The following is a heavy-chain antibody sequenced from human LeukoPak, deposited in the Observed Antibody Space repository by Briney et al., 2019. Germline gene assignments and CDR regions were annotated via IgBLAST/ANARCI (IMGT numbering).Heavy chain of an antibody. J-gene: IGHJ5*02. CDR1: GGTFSSYA. Sequence: ASVKVSCKASGGTFSSYAISWVRQAPGQGLEWMGWMNSNSGTTGYSQKFQGRVTMTRNTSISTAYMELSSLRPEDTAVYYCARLPGYYGASWGQGTLVTVSS. CDR2: MNSNSGTT. V-gene: IGHV1-8*02. D-gene: IGHD4/OR15-4a*01. CDR3: ARLPGYYGAS.